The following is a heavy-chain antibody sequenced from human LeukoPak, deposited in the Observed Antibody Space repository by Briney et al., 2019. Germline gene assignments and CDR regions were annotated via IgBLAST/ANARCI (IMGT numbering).Heavy chain of an antibody. CDR2: IYSGGST. J-gene: IGHJ4*02. D-gene: IGHD1-14*01. CDR1: GFTVSSNY. CDR3: AKHPEFTYYFDY. V-gene: IGHV3-66*04. Sequence: GGSLRLSCAAPGFTVSSNYMSWVRQAPGKGLEWVSVIYSGGSTYYADSVKGRFTISRDNSKNTLYLQMNSLRAEDTAVYYCAKHPEFTYYFDYWGQGTLVTVSS.